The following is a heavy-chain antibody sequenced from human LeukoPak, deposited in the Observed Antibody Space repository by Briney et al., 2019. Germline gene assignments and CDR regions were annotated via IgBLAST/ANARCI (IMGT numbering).Heavy chain of an antibody. CDR3: ARDNDKVVDH. V-gene: IGHV1-18*01. D-gene: IGHD1-1*01. Sequence: ASVKVSCKASGYTFISYGISWVRQAPGQGLEWMGWITAYNGNRLYAQRFQGRITLTTDTSTSTSYMELRSLEYDDTAIYYCARDNDKVVDHWGQGTLVTVSS. J-gene: IGHJ4*01. CDR1: GYTFISYG. CDR2: ITAYNGNR.